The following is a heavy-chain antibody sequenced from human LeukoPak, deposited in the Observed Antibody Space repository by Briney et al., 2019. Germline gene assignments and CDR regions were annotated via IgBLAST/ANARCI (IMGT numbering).Heavy chain of an antibody. CDR3: AGGQDDYSNYFSGGDYYYYYMDV. CDR2: INHSGTT. Sequence: SETLSLTCGVYGGSFSGYFWSWIRQSPGKGLEWIGEINHSGTTHYNPSLKSRVTVSVDTSKNHFSLKVRSVTAADTAVYFCAGGQDDYSNYFSGGDYYYYYMDVWGTGAPVTVS. V-gene: IGHV4-34*01. J-gene: IGHJ6*03. D-gene: IGHD4-11*01. CDR1: GGSFSGYF.